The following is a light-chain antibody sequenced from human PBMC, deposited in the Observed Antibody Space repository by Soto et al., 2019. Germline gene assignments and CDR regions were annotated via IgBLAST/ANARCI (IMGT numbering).Light chain of an antibody. Sequence: DIRMPQSPSSLSASVGDRVTITCRASQSISTYLNWYPQKPGKAPKLLTYAASILESGLPSRFSGSGSGTDFTLTITSLQPEDFATYYCQQSYCTPLSLGQGTRLAIK. CDR1: QSISTY. J-gene: IGKJ5*01. CDR3: QQSYCTPLS. V-gene: IGKV1-39*01. CDR2: AAS.